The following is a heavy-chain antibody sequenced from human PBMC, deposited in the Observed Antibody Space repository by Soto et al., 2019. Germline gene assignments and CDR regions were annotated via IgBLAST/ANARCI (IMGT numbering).Heavy chain of an antibody. D-gene: IGHD3-10*01. Sequence: GESLKISCKGSGYSFTSYWIGWVRQMPGKGLEWMGIIYPGDSDTRYSPSFQGQVTISADKSISTAYLQWSSLKASDTAMYYCAREKGVLWFGDQYYYMDVWGKGTTVTVSS. J-gene: IGHJ6*03. V-gene: IGHV5-51*01. CDR3: AREKGVLWFGDQYYYMDV. CDR2: IYPGDSDT. CDR1: GYSFTSYW.